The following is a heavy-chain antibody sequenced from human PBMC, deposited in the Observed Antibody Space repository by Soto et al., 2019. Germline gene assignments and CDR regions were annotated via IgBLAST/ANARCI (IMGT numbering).Heavy chain of an antibody. CDR2: IKQDGSEK. J-gene: IGHJ6*02. CDR1: GFTFSSYW. D-gene: IGHD2-15*01. Sequence: GGSLRLSCAASGFTFSSYWMSWVRQAPGKGLEWVANIKQDGSEKYYVDSVKGRFTISRDNAKNSLYLQMNSLRAEDTAVYYCARDKVVADYYYYGMDVWGQGTTVTVSS. CDR3: ARDKVVADYYYYGMDV. V-gene: IGHV3-7*05.